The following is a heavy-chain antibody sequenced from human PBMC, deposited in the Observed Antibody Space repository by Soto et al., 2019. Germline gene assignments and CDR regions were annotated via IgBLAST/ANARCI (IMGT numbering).Heavy chain of an antibody. D-gene: IGHD6-13*01. CDR3: GYSSSWYRDFQH. Sequence: SVKVSCKASGFTFTSSAMQWVRQARGQRLEWIGWIVVGSGNTNYAQKFQERVTITRDMSTSTAYMELSSLRSEDTAVYYCGYSSSWYRDFQHWGQGTLVTVSS. V-gene: IGHV1-58*02. CDR2: IVVGSGNT. J-gene: IGHJ1*01. CDR1: GFTFTSSA.